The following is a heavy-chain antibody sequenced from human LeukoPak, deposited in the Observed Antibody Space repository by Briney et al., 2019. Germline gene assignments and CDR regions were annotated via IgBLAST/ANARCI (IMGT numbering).Heavy chain of an antibody. CDR2: IYHSGST. J-gene: IGHJ5*02. Sequence: PSQTLSLTCAVSGGSISSGGYSWRWIRQPPGKGLEWIGYIYHSGSTYYNPSLKSRVTISVDRSKNQFSLKLSSVTAADTAVYYCARERVDSGYALGSWFDPWRQGTLVTVSS. CDR3: ARERVDSGYALGSWFDP. CDR1: GGSISSGGYS. D-gene: IGHD5-12*01. V-gene: IGHV4-30-2*01.